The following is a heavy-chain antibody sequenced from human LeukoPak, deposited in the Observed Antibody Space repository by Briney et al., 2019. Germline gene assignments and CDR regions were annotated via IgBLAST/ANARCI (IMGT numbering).Heavy chain of an antibody. D-gene: IGHD3-22*01. CDR3: ARDRTSSHYYDSSGYYY. J-gene: IGHJ4*02. CDR1: GFPFSSYA. V-gene: IGHV3-30-3*01. CDR2: ISYDGSNK. Sequence: GGPLRLSCAASGFPFSSYAMLWLRQAPGKGLEWVAVISYDGSNKYYADSVKGRFTISRDNSKNTLYLQMNSLRAEDTAVYYCARDRTSSHYYDSSGYYYWGQGTLVTVSS.